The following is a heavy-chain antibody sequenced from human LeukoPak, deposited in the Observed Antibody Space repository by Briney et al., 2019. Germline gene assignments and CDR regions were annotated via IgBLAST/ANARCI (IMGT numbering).Heavy chain of an antibody. CDR3: ARTLTTDIDY. Sequence: GESLRISCKGSGYSFTIYWISWVRQMPGKGLEWMGRIDPSDSYTNYSPSFQGHVTISADKSISTAYLQWSSLRASDTAMYCCARTLTTDIDYWGQGTLVTVSS. D-gene: IGHD4-11*01. CDR1: GYSFTIYW. CDR2: IDPSDSYT. J-gene: IGHJ4*02. V-gene: IGHV5-10-1*01.